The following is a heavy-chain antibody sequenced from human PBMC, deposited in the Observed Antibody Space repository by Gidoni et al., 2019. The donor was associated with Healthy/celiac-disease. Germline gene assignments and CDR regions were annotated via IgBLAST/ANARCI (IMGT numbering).Heavy chain of an antibody. CDR1: GFHFRTYA. J-gene: IGHJ4*02. Sequence: QVQLVESGGGVVQPGRSLRLSCAASGFHFRTYAMHWVRPAPGQGLEWVAVISYDGSNKYYADSVKGRFTISRDNSKNTLYLQMNSLRAEDTAVYYCASLYGSGSYYNPFDYWGQGTLVTVSS. D-gene: IGHD3-10*01. V-gene: IGHV3-30-3*01. CDR2: ISYDGSNK. CDR3: ASLYGSGSYYNPFDY.